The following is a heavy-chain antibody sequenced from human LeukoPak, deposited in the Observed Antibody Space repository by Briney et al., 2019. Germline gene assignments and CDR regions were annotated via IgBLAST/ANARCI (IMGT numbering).Heavy chain of an antibody. CDR2: IYHSGST. CDR1: GYSSSSGYY. CDR3: ERDARDYYDSSGYQLFDY. D-gene: IGHD3-22*01. V-gene: IGHV4-38-2*02. Sequence: SETLSLTCTVSGYSSSSGYYWGWIRQPPGKGLEWIGSIYHSGSTYYNPSLKSRVTISVDTSKNQFSLKLSSVTAADTAVYYCERDARDYYDSSGYQLFDYWGQGTLVTVSS. J-gene: IGHJ4*02.